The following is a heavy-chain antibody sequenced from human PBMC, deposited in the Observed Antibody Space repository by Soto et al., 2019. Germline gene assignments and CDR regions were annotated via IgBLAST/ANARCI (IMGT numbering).Heavy chain of an antibody. CDR3: AKDLRYFTMIVAGTN. D-gene: IGHD3-22*01. J-gene: IGHJ1*01. V-gene: IGHV3-23*01. CDR2: ISGGGGGST. Sequence: GGSLRLSCAASGFTFSSYAMNWVRQAPGKGLEWVSAISGGGGGSTYYADSVKGRFTISRDNSKNTLYLQMNSLRAEDTAVYYCAKDLRYFTMIVAGTNWGQGTLVTVSS. CDR1: GFTFSSYA.